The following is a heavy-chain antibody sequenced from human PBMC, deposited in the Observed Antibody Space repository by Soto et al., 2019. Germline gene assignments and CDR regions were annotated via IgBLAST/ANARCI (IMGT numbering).Heavy chain of an antibody. V-gene: IGHV4-38-2*02. Sequence: SETLSLTCTVSGYSISSGYYWGWIRQPPGKGLEWIGSIYHSGSTYYNPSLKSRVTISVDTSKNQFSLKLSSVTAADTAVYYCARGDSMIVVVFDYWGQGTLVTVSS. D-gene: IGHD3-22*01. CDR3: ARGDSMIVVVFDY. CDR1: GYSISSGYY. CDR2: IYHSGST. J-gene: IGHJ4*02.